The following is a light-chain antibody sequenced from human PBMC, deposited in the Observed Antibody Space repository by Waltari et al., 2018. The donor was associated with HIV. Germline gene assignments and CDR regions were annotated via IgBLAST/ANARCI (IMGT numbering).Light chain of an antibody. CDR1: SSNIGRNT. CDR3: AAWDDSLSAWV. Sequence: QSVLTQPPSASGTPGQRVTISCSGSSSNIGRNTVNWFQQPPGTAPKLLIYSNNQRTSGGPDRLSGSKSDTSASLAISGLQSEDEADYYCAAWDDSLSAWVFGGGTKLAVL. V-gene: IGLV1-44*01. J-gene: IGLJ3*02. CDR2: SNN.